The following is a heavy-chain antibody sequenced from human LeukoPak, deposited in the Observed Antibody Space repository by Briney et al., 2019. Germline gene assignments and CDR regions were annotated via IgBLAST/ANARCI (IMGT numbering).Heavy chain of an antibody. J-gene: IGHJ1*01. CDR2: IYDSGST. CDR1: GGSTSSGDSY. CDR3: AKHYSGSETYGFFQH. Sequence: SETLSLTCTVSGGSTSSGDSYWSWIRQPPGKGLEWIGYIYDSGSTYYNPSLKSRLTMSVDTSKMQFPLRLSSVTAADTALYYCAKHYSGSETYGFFQHWSQGTLVTVSS. D-gene: IGHD3-10*01. V-gene: IGHV4-30-4*01.